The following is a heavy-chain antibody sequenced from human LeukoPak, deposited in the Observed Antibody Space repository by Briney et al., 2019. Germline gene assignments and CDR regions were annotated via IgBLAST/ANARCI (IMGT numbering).Heavy chain of an antibody. CDR2: IYSGGST. J-gene: IGHJ4*02. CDR3: ARDGRGGGATTPLDY. Sequence: ETLSLTCTVSGGSISSSSYYWGWVRQAPGKGLEWVSVIYSGGSTYYADSVKGRFTISRDNSKNTLYLQMNSLRAEDTAVYYCARDGRGGGATTPLDYWGQGTLVTVSS. D-gene: IGHD1-26*01. V-gene: IGHV3-53*01. CDR1: GGSISSSSYY.